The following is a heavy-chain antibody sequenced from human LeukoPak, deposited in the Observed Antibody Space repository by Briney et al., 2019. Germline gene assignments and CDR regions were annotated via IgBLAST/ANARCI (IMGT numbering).Heavy chain of an antibody. D-gene: IGHD6-19*01. CDR3: ARDRARIAVAAEDAFDI. V-gene: IGHV4-39*02. J-gene: IGHJ3*02. CDR1: GGSISSSSYY. Sequence: PSETLSLTCTVSGGSISSSSYYWGWIRQPPGKGLEWIGSIYYSGSTYYNPSLKSRVTISVDTSKNQFSLKLSSVTAADTAVYYCARDRARIAVAAEDAFDIWGQGTMVTVSS. CDR2: IYYSGST.